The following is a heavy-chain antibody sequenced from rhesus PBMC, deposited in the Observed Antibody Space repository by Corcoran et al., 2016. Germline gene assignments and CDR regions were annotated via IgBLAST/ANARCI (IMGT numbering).Heavy chain of an antibody. J-gene: IGHJ1*01. CDR2: VTYSGGT. Sequence: QVQLQESGPGLVKPSETLSLTCAVSGGSISSGYYYWSWIRQPPGKGLEWIGYVTYSGGTSYNPSLKIRVSISRATSQNQFSLKLSSVTAADTAVYYCARDFTMIVVIGEFWGQGALVTVSS. CDR1: GGSISSGYYY. CDR3: ARDFTMIVVIGEF. V-gene: IGHV4-122*02. D-gene: IGHD3-28*01.